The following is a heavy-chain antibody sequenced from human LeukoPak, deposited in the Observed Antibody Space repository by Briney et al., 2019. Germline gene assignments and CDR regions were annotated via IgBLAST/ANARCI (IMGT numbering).Heavy chain of an antibody. CDR2: IGGDSDTI. V-gene: IGHV3-11*01. Sequence: PGGSLRLSCVASGFTFSDYYMNWVRQTPEKGLEWIAHIGGDSDTIYYTDSVKGRFTISRDNARNSLFLQMDSLRAEDTAVYYCARDSNTAMIILDHWGQGTPVTVSS. CDR3: ARDSNTAMIILDH. D-gene: IGHD5-18*01. CDR1: GFTFSDYY. J-gene: IGHJ4*02.